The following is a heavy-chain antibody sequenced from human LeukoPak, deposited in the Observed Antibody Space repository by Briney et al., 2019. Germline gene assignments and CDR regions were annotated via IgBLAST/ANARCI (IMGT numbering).Heavy chain of an antibody. Sequence: GASVKVSCKASGFTFTNSAVQWVRQARGQRLEWIGWSVVGRGNTNYAQKFQERVTITRDMSTSTAYMELSSLRSEDTAVYYCAAGQVRGVIRYYYYYGMDVWGQGTTVTVSS. J-gene: IGHJ6*02. CDR3: AAGQVRGVIRYYYYYGMDV. D-gene: IGHD3-10*01. CDR2: SVVGRGNT. CDR1: GFTFTNSA. V-gene: IGHV1-58*01.